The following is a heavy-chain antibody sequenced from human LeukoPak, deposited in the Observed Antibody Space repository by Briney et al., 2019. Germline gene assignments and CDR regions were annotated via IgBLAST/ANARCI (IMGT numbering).Heavy chain of an antibody. D-gene: IGHD6-19*01. CDR2: IYSGGST. J-gene: IGHJ4*02. CDR1: GFTVSSNY. V-gene: IGHV3-53*01. Sequence: GGSLRLSCAASGFTVSSNYMSWVRQAPGKGLEWVSVIYSGGSTYYADSVKGRFTISRDNSKNTLYLQMNSLRAEDTAIYYCAKDLRGSRGLGSFDYWGQGTLVTVSS. CDR3: AKDLRGSRGLGSFDY.